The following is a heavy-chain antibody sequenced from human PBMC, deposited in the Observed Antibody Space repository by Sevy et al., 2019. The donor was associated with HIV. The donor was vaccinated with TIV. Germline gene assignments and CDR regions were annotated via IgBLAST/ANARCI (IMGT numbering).Heavy chain of an antibody. Sequence: ASVKVSGKVSGYTLTELSMHWVRQAPGKGLEWMGGFDPEDGETIYAQKFQGRVTMTEDTSTDTAYMELNSLRSEDTAVYYCATDPLGSPYYYYGMDVWGQGTTVTVSS. J-gene: IGHJ6*02. CDR3: ATDPLGSPYYYYGMDV. D-gene: IGHD7-27*01. CDR1: GYTLTELS. CDR2: FDPEDGET. V-gene: IGHV1-24*01.